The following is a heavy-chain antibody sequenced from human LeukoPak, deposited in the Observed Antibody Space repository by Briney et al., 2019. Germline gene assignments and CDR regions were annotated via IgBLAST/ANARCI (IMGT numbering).Heavy chain of an antibody. CDR3: QYDILTGYSYSSSSGFDY. CDR1: GGTFSSYA. Sequence: SVKVSCKASGGTFSSYAISWVRQAPGQGLEWMGGIIPIFGTANYAQKFQGRVMITADESTSTAYMELSSLRSEDTAVYYCQYDILTGYSYSSSSGFDYWGQGTLVTVSS. V-gene: IGHV1-69*13. J-gene: IGHJ4*02. CDR2: IIPIFGTA. D-gene: IGHD3-9*01.